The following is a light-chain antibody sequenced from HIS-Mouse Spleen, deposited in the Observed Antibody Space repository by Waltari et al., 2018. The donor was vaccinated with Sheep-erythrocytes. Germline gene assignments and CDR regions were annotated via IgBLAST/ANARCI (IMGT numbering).Light chain of an antibody. V-gene: IGKV2-30*02. Sequence: VVMTQSPLSLPVTLGQPASISCRASQSLVHRDGNTYSNWCQQRPGQSPRRLIYKVCNRDYGVQDRFSGSGSGTDFTLKISRVEAEDVGVYYCMQGTFGQGTKLEIK. J-gene: IGKJ2*01. CDR1: QSLVHRDGNTY. CDR3: MQGT. CDR2: KVC.